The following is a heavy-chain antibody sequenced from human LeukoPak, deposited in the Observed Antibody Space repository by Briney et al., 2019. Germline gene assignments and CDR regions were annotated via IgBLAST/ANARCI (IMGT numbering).Heavy chain of an antibody. J-gene: IGHJ4*02. CDR1: GGSLSNYY. CDR3: ARGRPGIAVANDY. V-gene: IGHV4-59*01. Sequence: SETLSLTCTVSGGSLSNYYWSWIRQPPGKGLEWIGYIYYSGTTNYNPSLKSRVTISVDTSKNQFSLKLTSLTAADTAVYYCARGRPGIAVANDYWGQGTLVTVSS. D-gene: IGHD6-19*01. CDR2: IYYSGTT.